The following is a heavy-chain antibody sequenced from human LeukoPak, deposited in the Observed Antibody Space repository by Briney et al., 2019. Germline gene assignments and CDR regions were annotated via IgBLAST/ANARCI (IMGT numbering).Heavy chain of an antibody. Sequence: PSETLSLTYTVSGSSISSHYWSWIRQPPGKGLEWIGYIYYSGSTNYNPSLKSRVTISVDTSKNQFSLKLSSVTAADTAVYYCARAGSWYGNWFDPWGQGTLVTVSS. CDR2: IYYSGST. CDR1: GSSISSHY. J-gene: IGHJ5*02. V-gene: IGHV4-59*11. D-gene: IGHD6-13*01. CDR3: ARAGSWYGNWFDP.